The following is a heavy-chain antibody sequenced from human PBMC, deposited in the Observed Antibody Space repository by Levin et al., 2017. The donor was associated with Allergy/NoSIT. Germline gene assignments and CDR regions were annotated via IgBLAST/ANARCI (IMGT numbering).Heavy chain of an antibody. J-gene: IGHJ4*02. D-gene: IGHD2-8*02. CDR3: ARDHSWSSDS. CDR1: GFTFRTYP. Sequence: ESLKISCAASGFTFRTYPMNWVRQAPGKGLEWISYIRGNSDAISYADSVKGRFTISRDNAQNSLYLQMNSLRAADTAVYYCARDHSWSSDSWGQGTLVTVSS. CDR2: IRGNSDAI. V-gene: IGHV3-48*04.